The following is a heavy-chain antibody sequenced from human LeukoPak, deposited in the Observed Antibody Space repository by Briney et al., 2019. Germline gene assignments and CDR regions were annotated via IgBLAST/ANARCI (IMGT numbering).Heavy chain of an antibody. Sequence: GGSLRLSCAASGFTFSSYGMHWVRQAPGKGLEWVAFIRYDGSNKYYADSVKGRFTISRDNSKNTLYLQMNSLRAEDTAVYYCAKDRYSSGWYAFDYWGQGTLVIVSS. D-gene: IGHD6-19*01. V-gene: IGHV3-30*02. CDR1: GFTFSSYG. CDR3: AKDRYSSGWYAFDY. J-gene: IGHJ4*02. CDR2: IRYDGSNK.